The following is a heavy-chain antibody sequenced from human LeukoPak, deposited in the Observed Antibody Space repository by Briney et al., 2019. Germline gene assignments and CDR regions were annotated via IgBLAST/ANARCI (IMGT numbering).Heavy chain of an antibody. D-gene: IGHD4-23*01. V-gene: IGHV3-48*03. CDR3: ARDYGGSSPFDY. J-gene: IGHJ4*02. Sequence: GGSLRLPCAASGFNFRSYEKNWVRQAPGKGLEWVSDISGSGTTIYYAESVKGRFTIARDNAKNSLYLQMNSLRAEDTAVYYCARDYGGSSPFDYWGQGTLVTVSS. CDR2: ISGSGTTI. CDR1: GFNFRSYE.